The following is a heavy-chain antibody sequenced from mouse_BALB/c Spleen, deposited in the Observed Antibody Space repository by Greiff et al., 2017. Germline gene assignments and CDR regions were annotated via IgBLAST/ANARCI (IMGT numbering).Heavy chain of an antibody. CDR2: IDPETGGT. D-gene: IGHD1-1*01. CDR1: GYTFTDYE. CDR3: TRSRNYYGSYAMDY. Sequence: QVQLQQSGAELVRPGASVTLSCKASGYTFTDYEMHWVKQTPVHGLEWIGAIDPETGGTAYNQKFKGKATLTADKSSSTAYMELRSLTSEDSAVYYCTRSRNYYGSYAMDYWGQGTSVTVSS. V-gene: IGHV1-15*01. J-gene: IGHJ4*01.